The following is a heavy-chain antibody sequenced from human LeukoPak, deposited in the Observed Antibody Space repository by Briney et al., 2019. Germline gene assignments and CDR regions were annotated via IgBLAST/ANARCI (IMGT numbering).Heavy chain of an antibody. J-gene: IGHJ6*04. Sequence: PGGSLRLSCAASGFTFTDYYMSWIRQAPGKGLEWISYISSSGSRIFYADSVKDRFTISRDNAKNSLYLQMNSLRAEDTAVYYCAELGITMIGGVCGKGTTVTISS. CDR1: GFTFTDYY. V-gene: IGHV3-11*04. CDR2: ISSSGSRI. D-gene: IGHD3-10*02. CDR3: AELGITMIGGV.